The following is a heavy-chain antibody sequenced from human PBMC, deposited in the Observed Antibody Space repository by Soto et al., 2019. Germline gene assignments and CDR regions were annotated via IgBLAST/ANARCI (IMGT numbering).Heavy chain of an antibody. D-gene: IGHD6-13*01. V-gene: IGHV1-18*01. CDR3: ARPYSSSWYGEGFFDY. CDR2: ISAYNGNT. Sequence: GASVKVSCKASGYTFTSYGISWVRQAPGQGLEWMGWISAYNGNTNYAQKLQGRVTMTTDTSTSTAYMELRSLRSDDTAVYYCARPYSSSWYGEGFFDYWGQGTLVTAPQ. J-gene: IGHJ4*02. CDR1: GYTFTSYG.